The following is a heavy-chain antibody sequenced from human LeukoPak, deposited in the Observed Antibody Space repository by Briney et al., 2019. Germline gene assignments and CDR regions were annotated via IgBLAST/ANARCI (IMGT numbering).Heavy chain of an antibody. V-gene: IGHV4-4*07. CDR1: GGSIXSYY. CDR2: IYTSGST. Sequence: EXLSLTXXXSGGSIXSYYWSWIRQPAGKGLEWIGRIYTSGSTNYNPSLKSRVTMSVDTSKNQFSLKLSSVTAADTAVYYCARDTAQYYDFWSCYHYYGMDVWGQGTTVTVSS. J-gene: IGHJ6*02. CDR3: ARDTAQYYDFWSCYHYYGMDV. D-gene: IGHD3-3*01.